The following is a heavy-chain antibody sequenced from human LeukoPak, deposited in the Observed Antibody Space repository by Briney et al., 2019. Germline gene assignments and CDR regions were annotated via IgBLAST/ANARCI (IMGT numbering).Heavy chain of an antibody. V-gene: IGHV3-48*03. CDR2: ISSSGSTI. J-gene: IGHJ4*02. CDR3: ARGYCSSTSCYPPEYLDY. D-gene: IGHD2-2*01. CDR1: GFTFSSYE. Sequence: GGSLRLSCAASGFTFSSYEMNWVRQAPGKGLEWVSYISSSGSTIYYADSVKGRFTISRDNAKNSLYLQMNSLRAEDTAVYYCARGYCSSTSCYPPEYLDYWGQGTLVTVSS.